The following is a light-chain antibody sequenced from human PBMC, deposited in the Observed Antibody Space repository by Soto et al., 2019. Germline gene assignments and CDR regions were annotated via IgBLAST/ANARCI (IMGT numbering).Light chain of an antibody. Sequence: EILMTQSPANLSLSPGERTNLCCRASQSVSSNLAWYQLKPGQAPRLLIYGASTRATGIPARFSGSGSGTEFILTISSLQSEDFAVYYCQQYSKWPLTFGGGTKVDIK. CDR3: QQYSKWPLT. CDR2: GAS. CDR1: QSVSSN. J-gene: IGKJ4*01. V-gene: IGKV3-15*01.